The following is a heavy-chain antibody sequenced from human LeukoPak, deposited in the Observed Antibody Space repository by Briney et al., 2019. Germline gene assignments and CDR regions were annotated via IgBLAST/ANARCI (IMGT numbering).Heavy chain of an antibody. CDR3: ATTPRVVST. V-gene: IGHV3-15*01. Sequence: KPGGSLRLSCAVSGFTFSDAWMNWVRQAPGKRLEWVGRISRRVDGGTTDYAAPVKGRFTISRDDSKNTLYLEMNSLKIEDTAVYYCATTPRVVSTWGQGTLVTVSS. J-gene: IGHJ5*02. CDR2: ISRRVDGGTT. D-gene: IGHD3-3*01. CDR1: GFTFSDAW.